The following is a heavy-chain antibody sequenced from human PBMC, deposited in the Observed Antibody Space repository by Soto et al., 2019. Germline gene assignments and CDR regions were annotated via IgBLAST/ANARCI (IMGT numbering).Heavy chain of an antibody. CDR3: SKGAGFGESKVYYFDY. J-gene: IGHJ4*02. CDR2: ISWNSGSI. CDR1: GFTFDDYA. V-gene: IGHV3-9*01. Sequence: EVQLVESGGGLVQPGRSLRLSCAASGFTFDDYAMHWVRQAPGKGLDWVSGISWNSGSIGYADSVKGRFTISRDNAKNSLYLQMNSLRAEDTALYYCSKGAGFGESKVYYFDYWGQGTLVTVSS. D-gene: IGHD3-10*01.